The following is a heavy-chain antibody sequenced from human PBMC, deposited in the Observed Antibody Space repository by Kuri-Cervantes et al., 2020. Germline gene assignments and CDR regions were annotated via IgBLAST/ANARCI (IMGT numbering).Heavy chain of an antibody. CDR2: IYSGGST. J-gene: IGHJ6*02. V-gene: IGHV3-66*01. CDR1: GFTFSSYA. D-gene: IGHD3-9*01. CDR3: ARDNRTYYDILTGWGYYYYGMDV. Sequence: GGSLRLSCAASGFTFSSYAMTWVRQAPGKGLEWVSVIYSGGSTYYADSVKGRFTISRDNPKNTLYLQMNSLRAEDTAVYYCARDNRTYYDILTGWGYYYYGMDVWGQGTTVTVSS.